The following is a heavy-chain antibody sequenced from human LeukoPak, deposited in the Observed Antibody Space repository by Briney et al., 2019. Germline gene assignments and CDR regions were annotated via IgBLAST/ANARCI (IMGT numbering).Heavy chain of an antibody. CDR2: INPNSGGT. J-gene: IGHJ4*02. CDR3: AILTHSTVTQQYYFDY. Sequence: ASVKVSCKASVYTFTGYYMHWVRHAPGQGLEWMGWINPNSGGTNYAQKFQGRVAMTRDTSISTAYMELSRLRSDDTAVYYCAILTHSTVTQQYYFDYWGQGTLVTVSS. CDR1: VYTFTGYY. V-gene: IGHV1-2*02. D-gene: IGHD4-17*01.